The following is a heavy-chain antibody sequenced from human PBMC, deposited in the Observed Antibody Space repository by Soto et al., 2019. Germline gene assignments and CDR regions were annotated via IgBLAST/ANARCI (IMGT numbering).Heavy chain of an antibody. CDR2: IYWDDDE. J-gene: IGHJ4*02. V-gene: IGHV2-5*02. CDR3: AHRPRGYSYHFDY. Sequence: QITLKESGPTLVKPTQTLTLTCTFSGFSFSTRGVGVAWIRQPPGKALEWLALIYWDDDEGYSPSLKSRLTINKDPSKKHEVLTKTNMDTVDTATYYSAHRPRGYSYHFDYWGQGTLVTVSS. CDR1: GFSFSTRGVG. D-gene: IGHD5-18*01.